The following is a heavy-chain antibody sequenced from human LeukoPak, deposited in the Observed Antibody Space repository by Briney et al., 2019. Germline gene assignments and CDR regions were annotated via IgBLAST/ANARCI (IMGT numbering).Heavy chain of an antibody. V-gene: IGHV7-4-1*02. CDR1: GYSLTTYA. D-gene: IGHD3-10*01. CDR3: ARVFMVRGVIPYFDY. CDR2: INTNTGNP. Sequence: GASVKVSCKASGYSLTTYAMNWLRQAPGQGLEWMGWINTNTGNPTYAQGFTGRFVFSLDTSVSTAYLQISSLKAEDTAVYYCARVFMVRGVIPYFDYWGQGTLVTVSS. J-gene: IGHJ4*02.